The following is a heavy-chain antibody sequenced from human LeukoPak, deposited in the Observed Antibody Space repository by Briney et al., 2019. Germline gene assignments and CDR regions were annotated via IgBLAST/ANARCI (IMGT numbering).Heavy chain of an antibody. Sequence: GASVKVSCKASGYTFTGYYMHWVRQAPGQGLEWMGWINPYSGDTNYAQKFQGRVTMTRDTSISTAYMELSRLTSDDTAVYYCAGWWGGVVITKNYFDLWGQGTLVTVSS. CDR3: AGWWGGVVITKNYFDL. V-gene: IGHV1-2*02. J-gene: IGHJ4*02. CDR2: INPYSGDT. D-gene: IGHD3-22*01. CDR1: GYTFTGYY.